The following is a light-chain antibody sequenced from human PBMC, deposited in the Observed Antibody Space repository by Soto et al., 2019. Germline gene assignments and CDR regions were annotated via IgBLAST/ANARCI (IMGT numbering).Light chain of an antibody. Sequence: EIVLTQSPGTLSLSPGERATLSCRASQSVSSNLAWYQQKPGQAPRLLIYGASTRATGIPARFSGSGSGTDFTLTISSLEPEDFAVYYCQQYGSSPQDTFGQGTKVDIK. V-gene: IGKV3-20*01. CDR2: GAS. J-gene: IGKJ1*01. CDR1: QSVSSN. CDR3: QQYGSSPQDT.